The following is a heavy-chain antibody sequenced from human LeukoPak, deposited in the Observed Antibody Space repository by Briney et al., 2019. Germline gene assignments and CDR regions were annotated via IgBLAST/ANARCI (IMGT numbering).Heavy chain of an antibody. CDR3: AKWGHTVSYVPNWFDS. CDR2: ISGSGGST. V-gene: IGHV3-23*01. Sequence: GGSLRLSCAASGFTFSSYAMSWVRQAPGKGLEWVSAISGSGGSTYYADSVKGRFTISRDNSKNTLYLQMNSLRAEDTAVYYCAKWGHTVSYVPNWFDSWGQGTLVTVSS. CDR1: GFTFSSYA. J-gene: IGHJ5*01. D-gene: IGHD3-16*01.